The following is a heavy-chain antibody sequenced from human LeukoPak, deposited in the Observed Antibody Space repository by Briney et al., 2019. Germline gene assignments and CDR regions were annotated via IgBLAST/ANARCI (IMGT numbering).Heavy chain of an antibody. CDR2: ISSSSSYI. Sequence: GGSLRLSCAASGFTFSSYSMNWVRQAPGKGLEWVSSISSSSSYIYYADSVKGRFTISRDNAKNSLYLQMNGLRAEDTAVYYCARGQYYYDSSGPVDYWGQGTLVTVS. D-gene: IGHD3-22*01. CDR1: GFTFSSYS. CDR3: ARGQYYYDSSGPVDY. J-gene: IGHJ4*02. V-gene: IGHV3-21*01.